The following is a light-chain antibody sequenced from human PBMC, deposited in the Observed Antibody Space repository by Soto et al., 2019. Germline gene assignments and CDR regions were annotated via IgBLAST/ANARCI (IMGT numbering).Light chain of an antibody. CDR1: QSLSNN. CDR2: VAS. J-gene: IGKJ1*01. V-gene: IGKV3-15*01. Sequence: EMVLTQSPATLSVSPGERATLSCRASQSLSNNLASYQQKPGQAPRLLIYVASTRATGIPARFSGSGSGTDFTLTMSSLQSEDFAVYHFQQRGTFGHGNKVAIK. CDR3: QQRGT.